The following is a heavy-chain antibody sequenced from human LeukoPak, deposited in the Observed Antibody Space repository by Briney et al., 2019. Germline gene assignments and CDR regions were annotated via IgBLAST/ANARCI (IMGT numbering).Heavy chain of an antibody. CDR3: ARRVVAATRGLYYYYYYMDV. V-gene: IGHV3-11*01. J-gene: IGHJ6*03. D-gene: IGHD2-15*01. CDR2: ISSSGSTI. Sequence: GGSLGLSCAASGFTFSDYYMSWIRHAPGKGLEWVSYISSSGSTIYYADSVKGRFTISRDNAKNSLYLQMNSLRAEDTAVYYCARRVVAATRGLYYYYYYMDVWGKGTTVTVSS. CDR1: GFTFSDYY.